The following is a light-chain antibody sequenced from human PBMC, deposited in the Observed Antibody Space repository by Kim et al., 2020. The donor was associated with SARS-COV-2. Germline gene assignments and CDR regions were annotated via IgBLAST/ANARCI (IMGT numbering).Light chain of an antibody. CDR3: CSYARSSTVV. V-gene: IGLV2-23*02. Sequence: GQSITNSCNGNSSDVGSYNLVSWYQHHPGKAPKLMIYEVSKRPSGVSNRFSGSKSGNTASLTISGLQAEDEADYYCCSYARSSTVVFGGGTQLTVL. CDR1: SSDVGSYNL. J-gene: IGLJ2*01. CDR2: EVS.